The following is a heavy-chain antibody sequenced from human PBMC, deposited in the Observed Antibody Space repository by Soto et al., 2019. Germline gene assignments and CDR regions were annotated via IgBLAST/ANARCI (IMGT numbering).Heavy chain of an antibody. Sequence: QVQLVQSGAEVKKPGASVKVSCKASGYTFTSYGISWVRQAPGQGLEWMGWISAYNGNTNYAQKLQGRVTMTTDTATSTAYMERRRLRYDDTAVYYCASDRQMTTVTARYYYGMDVWGQGTTVTVSS. J-gene: IGHJ6*02. CDR3: ASDRQMTTVTARYYYGMDV. CDR2: ISAYNGNT. V-gene: IGHV1-18*01. D-gene: IGHD4-17*01. CDR1: GYTFTSYG.